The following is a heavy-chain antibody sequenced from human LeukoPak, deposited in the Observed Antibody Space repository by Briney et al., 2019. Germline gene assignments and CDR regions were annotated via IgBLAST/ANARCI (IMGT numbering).Heavy chain of an antibody. J-gene: IGHJ4*02. Sequence: ASVKVSCKASGYTFTSYDINWVRQATGQGLEWMGWMNPNSGNTGYAQKFQGRVTITRNTSISTAYMELSSLRSEDTAVYYCARDSSSSWYHFDYWGQGTLVTVSS. CDR1: GYTFTSYD. CDR3: ARDSSSSWYHFDY. CDR2: MNPNSGNT. D-gene: IGHD6-13*01. V-gene: IGHV1-8*03.